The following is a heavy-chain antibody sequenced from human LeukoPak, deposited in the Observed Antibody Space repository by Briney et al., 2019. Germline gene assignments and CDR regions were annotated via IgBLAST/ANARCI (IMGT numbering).Heavy chain of an antibody. CDR3: ARAAHYYGSGSFDY. CDR2: IIPIFGTA. CDR1: GYTFTSYG. J-gene: IGHJ4*02. D-gene: IGHD3-10*01. V-gene: IGHV1-69*13. Sequence: ASVKVSCKASGYTFTSYGISWVRQAPGQGLEWMGGIIPIFGTANYAQKFQGRVTITADESTSTAYMELSSLRSEDTAVYYCARAAHYYGSGSFDYWGQGTLVTVSS.